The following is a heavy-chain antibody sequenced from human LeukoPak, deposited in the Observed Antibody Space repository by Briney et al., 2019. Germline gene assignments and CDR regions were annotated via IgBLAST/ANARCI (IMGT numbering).Heavy chain of an antibody. D-gene: IGHD5-24*01. V-gene: IGHV3-21*01. J-gene: IGHJ6*02. CDR1: GFTFSSYS. CDR2: ISSSSSYI. Sequence: GGSLRLSCAASGFTFSSYSMNWVRQAPGKGLEWVSSISSSSSYIYYADSVKGRFTISRDNAKNSLYLQMNSLRAEDTAVYYCARVYCRDGYNSHYYYGMDVWGQGTTVTVSS. CDR3: ARVYCRDGYNSHYYYGMDV.